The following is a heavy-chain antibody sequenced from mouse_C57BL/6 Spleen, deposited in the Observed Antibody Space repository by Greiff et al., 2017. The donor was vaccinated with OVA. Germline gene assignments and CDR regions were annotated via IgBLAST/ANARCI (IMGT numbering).Heavy chain of an antibody. D-gene: IGHD1-1*01. Sequence: QVQLQQSGAELVRPGTSVKVSCKASGYAFTNYLIEWVKQRPGQGLEWIGVINPGSGGTNYNETFKGKAPLTADKSSSTAYRQLSSLTSEDSAVYFCSRGTTVVATDDWGQGTTLTVSS. CDR1: GYAFTNYL. V-gene: IGHV1-54*01. CDR2: INPGSGGT. CDR3: SRGTTVVATDD. J-gene: IGHJ2*01.